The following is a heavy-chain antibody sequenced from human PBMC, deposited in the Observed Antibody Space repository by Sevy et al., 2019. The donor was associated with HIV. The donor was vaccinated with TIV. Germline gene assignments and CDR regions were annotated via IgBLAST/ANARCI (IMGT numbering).Heavy chain of an antibody. CDR3: ARLSGYSSSWSYFDY. Sequence: VSLRLSCAASGFTFSSYSMNWVRQAPGKGLEWVSYISSSSSTIYYADSVKGRFTISRDNAKNSLYLQMNSLRAEDTAVYYCARLSGYSSSWSYFDYWGQGTLVTVSS. V-gene: IGHV3-48*01. J-gene: IGHJ4*02. D-gene: IGHD6-13*01. CDR2: ISSSSSTI. CDR1: GFTFSSYS.